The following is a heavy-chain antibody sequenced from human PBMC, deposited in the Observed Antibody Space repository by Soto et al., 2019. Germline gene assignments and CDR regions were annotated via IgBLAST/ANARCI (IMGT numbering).Heavy chain of an antibody. CDR1: VGSIISSSYY. D-gene: IGHD3-22*01. Sequence: SETLSLTCTFSVGSIISSSYYWGWIRQPPGKGLEWIGSIYYSGSTYYNPSLKSRVTISVDTSKNQFSLKLSSVTAADTAVYYCDCYYDSSGTNHAFDIWGQGTMVTVSS. J-gene: IGHJ3*02. CDR3: DCYYDSSGTNHAFDI. V-gene: IGHV4-39*01. CDR2: IYYSGST.